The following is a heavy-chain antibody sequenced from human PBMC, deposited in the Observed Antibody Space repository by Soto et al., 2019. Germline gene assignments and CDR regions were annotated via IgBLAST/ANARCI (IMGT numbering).Heavy chain of an antibody. J-gene: IGHJ2*01. CDR1: GFTFSNYA. D-gene: IGHD5-12*01. Sequence: ESGGGVVRPGRSLRLSCAASGFTFSNYAMHWVRQAPAKGLDWVAVISYDESNEYYADSVKGRFTISRDNFRNTLYLQVNSLRPEDTAVYYCARGGREGYNLDWYFDLWGRGTLVTVSS. CDR2: ISYDESNE. V-gene: IGHV3-30-3*01. CDR3: ARGGREGYNLDWYFDL.